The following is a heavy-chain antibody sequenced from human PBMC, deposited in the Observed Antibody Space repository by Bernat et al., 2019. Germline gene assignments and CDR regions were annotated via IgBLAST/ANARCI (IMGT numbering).Heavy chain of an antibody. CDR2: IYYSGST. D-gene: IGHD3-22*01. J-gene: IGHJ4*02. CDR1: GGSITSNSYY. V-gene: IGHV4-39*01. CDR3: ARPTIYDSSGYYFDY. Sequence: QLQLQESGPGLVKPSETLSLTCTVSGGSITSNSYYWGWIRQPPGKGLEWIGSIYYSGSTYYNPSLKSRVTISVDTSKNQFSLKLSSVTAADTAVYYCARPTIYDSSGYYFDYWGQGTLVTVSS.